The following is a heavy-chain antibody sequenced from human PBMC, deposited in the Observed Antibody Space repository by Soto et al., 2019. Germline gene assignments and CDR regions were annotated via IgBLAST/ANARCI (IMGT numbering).Heavy chain of an antibody. J-gene: IGHJ4*02. CDR2: ISAYNGNT. V-gene: IGHV1-18*01. CDR1: GYTFTSYG. D-gene: IGHD3-22*01. CDR3: ASDEYYYDSSGYYDY. Sequence: ASVKVSCKASGYTFTSYGISWVRQAPGQGLEWMGWISAYNGNTNYAQKLQGRVTMTTDTSTSTAYMELRSLRSDDTAVYYCASDEYYYDSSGYYDYWGRGTLVTVSS.